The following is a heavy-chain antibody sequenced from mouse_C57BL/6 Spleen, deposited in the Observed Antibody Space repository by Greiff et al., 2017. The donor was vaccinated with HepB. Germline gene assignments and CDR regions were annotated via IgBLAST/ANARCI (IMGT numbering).Heavy chain of an antibody. CDR1: GFTFSSYA. J-gene: IGHJ4*01. D-gene: IGHD2-4*01. Sequence: DVMLVESGGGLVKPGGSLKLSCAASGFTFSSYAMSWVRQTPEKRLEWVATISDGGSYTYYPDNVKGRFTISRDNAKNNLYLQMSHLKSEDTAMYYCARDYDYDGDAMDYWGQGTSVTVSS. CDR2: ISDGGSYT. V-gene: IGHV5-4*01. CDR3: ARDYDYDGDAMDY.